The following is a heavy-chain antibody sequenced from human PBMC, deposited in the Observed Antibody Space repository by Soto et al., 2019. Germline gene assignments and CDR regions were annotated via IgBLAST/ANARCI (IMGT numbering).Heavy chain of an antibody. J-gene: IGHJ4*02. Sequence: QVQLVQSGAEVKKPGASVKVSCKASGYTFTSYAMHWVRQAPGQRLEWMGWINAGNGNTKYSQKFQGRVTITRDTSASTAYMELSSLRSEDTAVYYCAREGQGRWEIGYWGQGTLVTVSS. CDR3: AREGQGRWEIGY. V-gene: IGHV1-3*01. CDR2: INAGNGNT. CDR1: GYTFTSYA. D-gene: IGHD3-10*01.